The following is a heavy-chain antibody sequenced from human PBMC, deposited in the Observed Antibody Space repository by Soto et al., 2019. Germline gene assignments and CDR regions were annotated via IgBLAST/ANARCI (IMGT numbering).Heavy chain of an antibody. CDR2: INHSGST. Sequence: SETLSLTCAVYGGSFSGYYWSWIRQPPGKGLEWIGEINHSGSTNYNPSLKSRVTISVDTSKNQFSLKLSSVTAADTAVYYCAGSYCSSTSCYGRFSSGTQWNFQHWGQGTLVTVS. CDR3: AGSYCSSTSCYGRFSSGTQWNFQH. V-gene: IGHV4-34*01. J-gene: IGHJ1*01. CDR1: GGSFSGYY. D-gene: IGHD2-2*01.